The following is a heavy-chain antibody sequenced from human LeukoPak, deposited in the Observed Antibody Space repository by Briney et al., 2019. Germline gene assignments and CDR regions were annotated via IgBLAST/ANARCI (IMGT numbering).Heavy chain of an antibody. V-gene: IGHV3-30*18. CDR2: ISYDGSEK. CDR1: GFTFSNFA. Sequence: GGSLRLSCAASGFTFSNFAMHWVRQAPGKGLEWVAVISYDGSEKYYADSVKGRVTFSRDNSKNTLSLQMNSLRAEDTAVYYCAKDIRWASFESWGQGTLVTVSS. J-gene: IGHJ4*02. D-gene: IGHD3-16*01. CDR3: AKDIRWASFES.